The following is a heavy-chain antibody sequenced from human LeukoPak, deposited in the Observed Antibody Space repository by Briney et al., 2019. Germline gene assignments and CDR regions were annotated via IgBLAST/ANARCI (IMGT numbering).Heavy chain of an antibody. J-gene: IGHJ4*02. CDR3: ARGQGHYYDSSGYYLIGFDY. CDR1: GGSFSGYY. Sequence: SETLSHTCAVYGGSFSGYYWSWIRQPPGKGLEWIGEINHSGSTNYNPSLESRVTISVDTSKNQFSLKLSSVTAADTAVYYCARGQGHYYDSSGYYLIGFDYWGQGTLVTVSS. V-gene: IGHV4-34*01. D-gene: IGHD3-22*01. CDR2: INHSGST.